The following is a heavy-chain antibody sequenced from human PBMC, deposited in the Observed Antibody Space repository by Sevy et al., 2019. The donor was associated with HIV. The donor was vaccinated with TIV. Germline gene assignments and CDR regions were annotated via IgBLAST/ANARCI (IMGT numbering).Heavy chain of an antibody. CDR3: ARGRGIAVAGGGYYSDY. D-gene: IGHD6-19*01. CDR1: GYTFSRSV. V-gene: IGHV1-18*04. Sequence: ASVKDSCMASGYTFSRSVITWVRQAPGQGLEWMGCISTYNGKTNYAQKFQDRVTMTTDTSTNTAYMELRSLRSDDTAIYFCARGRGIAVAGGGYYSDYWGQGSLVTVSS. CDR2: ISTYNGKT. J-gene: IGHJ4*02.